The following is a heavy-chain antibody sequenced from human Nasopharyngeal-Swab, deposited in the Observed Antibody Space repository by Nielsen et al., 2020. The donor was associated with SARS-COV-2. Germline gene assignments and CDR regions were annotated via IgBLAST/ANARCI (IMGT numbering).Heavy chain of an antibody. Sequence: GESLKISCAASGYTFSRYWMHWVRQVPGKGLVWVSRIDNYGSITDYADSVRGRFTISRDNAKNTLYLQMNSLRGEDTAVYYCTGDIGGEYGYWGQGSLVTVSS. CDR1: GYTFSRYW. CDR2: IDNYGSIT. D-gene: IGHD4-23*01. V-gene: IGHV3-74*01. J-gene: IGHJ4*02. CDR3: TGDIGGEYGY.